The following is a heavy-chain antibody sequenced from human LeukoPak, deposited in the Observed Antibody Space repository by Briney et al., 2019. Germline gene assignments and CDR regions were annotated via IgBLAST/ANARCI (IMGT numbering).Heavy chain of an antibody. CDR2: ISWNSGDI. V-gene: IGHV3-9*01. J-gene: IGHJ4*02. CDR3: ARDRFDY. Sequence: PGGSLRLSCAASGFTFDDYGMYWVRQAPGKGLEWVSGISWNSGDIGYADSVKGRFTISRDNAKNTLYLQMNSLRAEDTAVYYCARDRFDYWGQGTLVTVSS. CDR1: GFTFDDYG.